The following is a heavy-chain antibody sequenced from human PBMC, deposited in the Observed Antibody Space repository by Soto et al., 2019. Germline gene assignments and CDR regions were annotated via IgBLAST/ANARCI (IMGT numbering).Heavy chain of an antibody. V-gene: IGHV3-30-3*01. CDR1: GFTFCSYA. Sequence: QVQLVESGGGVVQPGRSLRLSCAASGFTFCSYAMHWVRQAPGKGLEWVAGISYDGSNKYYADSVKGRFTISRDNSQNTLYLQMNSLRAEDTAVYYCAMITMVRGVTHYFDYWGQGTLVTDSS. D-gene: IGHD3-10*01. J-gene: IGHJ4*02. CDR3: AMITMVRGVTHYFDY. CDR2: ISYDGSNK.